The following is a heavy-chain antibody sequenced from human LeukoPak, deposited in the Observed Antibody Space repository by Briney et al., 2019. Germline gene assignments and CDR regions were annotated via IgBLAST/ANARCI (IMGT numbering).Heavy chain of an antibody. J-gene: IGHJ4*02. CDR2: IYHSGST. CDR3: ARGGQYCTSTTCSGAPFDY. Sequence: PSQTLSLTCAVSGGSISSTNYSWSWIRQPPGKGLEWIGYIYHSGSTYYNASIKSRVTISIDRSKNQFSLRLRSVTAADTAVYYCARGGQYCTSTTCSGAPFDYWGQGTLVTVSS. CDR1: GGSISSTNYS. D-gene: IGHD2-2*01. V-gene: IGHV4-30-2*01.